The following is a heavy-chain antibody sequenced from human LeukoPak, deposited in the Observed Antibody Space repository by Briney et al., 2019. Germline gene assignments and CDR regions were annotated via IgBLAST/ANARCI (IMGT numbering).Heavy chain of an antibody. CDR3: ARKPPATTVTTLGNY. Sequence: PGGSLRLSCAASGFTFSSYGMHWVRQAPGKGLEWVAVIWYDGSNKYYADSVKGRFTISRDNSKNTLYLQMNSLRAEDTAVYYCARKPPATTVTTLGNYWGQGTLVTVSS. V-gene: IGHV3-33*01. CDR2: IWYDGSNK. J-gene: IGHJ4*02. D-gene: IGHD4-17*01. CDR1: GFTFSSYG.